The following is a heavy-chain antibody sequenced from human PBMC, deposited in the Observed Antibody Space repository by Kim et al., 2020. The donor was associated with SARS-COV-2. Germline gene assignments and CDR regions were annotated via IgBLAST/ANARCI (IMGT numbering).Heavy chain of an antibody. J-gene: IGHJ4*02. Sequence: GGSLRLSCAASGFTFSSYGMHWVRQAPGKGLEWVAVISYDGSNKYYADSVKGRFTISRDNSKNTLYLQMNSLRAEDTAVYYCAKDPNYYGSGTINWGQGT. D-gene: IGHD3-10*01. V-gene: IGHV3-30*18. CDR2: ISYDGSNK. CDR3: AKDPNYYGSGTIN. CDR1: GFTFSSYG.